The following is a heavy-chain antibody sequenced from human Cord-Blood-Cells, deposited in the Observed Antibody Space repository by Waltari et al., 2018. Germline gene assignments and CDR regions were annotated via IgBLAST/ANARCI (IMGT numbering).Heavy chain of an antibody. Sequence: EVQLVESGGGLVQPGGSLKLCCAASGFTFRGSAMHWVRQASGKGLAWVGRIRSKANSIATAYAASVKGRFTISRDDSKNTAYLQMSSLKTEDTAVYYCTRTVLNLYWYFDLGGRGTLVTVSS. D-gene: IGHD4-17*01. J-gene: IGHJ2*01. CDR2: IRSKANSIAT. CDR1: GFTFRGSA. V-gene: IGHV3-73*02. CDR3: TRTVLNLYWYFDL.